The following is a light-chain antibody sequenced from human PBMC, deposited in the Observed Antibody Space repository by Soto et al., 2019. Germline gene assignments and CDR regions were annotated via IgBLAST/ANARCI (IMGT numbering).Light chain of an antibody. V-gene: IGKV3-20*01. CDR3: QQYDSSPLT. Sequence: EIVLTQSPDTLSLSPGERATLSCRASQSVSSSYLAWYQQKPGQAPRLLIYGASSRATGIPDRFSGSGSVTDFTLTITRLEPEDFAVYYCQQYDSSPLTFGGGTNVEIK. CDR1: QSVSSSY. CDR2: GAS. J-gene: IGKJ4*01.